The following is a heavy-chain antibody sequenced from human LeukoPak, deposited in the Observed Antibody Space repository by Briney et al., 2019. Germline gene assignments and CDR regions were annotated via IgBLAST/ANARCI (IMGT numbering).Heavy chain of an antibody. CDR1: GGPFNGYY. CDR2: INHSGTT. J-gene: IGHJ4*02. Sequence: SETLSLTCTIYGGPFNGYYWSWIRQPPGKGLEWIGEINHSGTTNYNPSLESRVTIPVDTSKNQFSLKLSSMTAADTAVYYCARGGSYPTSNDCWGQGTLVTVSS. D-gene: IGHD1-26*01. V-gene: IGHV4-34*01. CDR3: ARGGSYPTSNDC.